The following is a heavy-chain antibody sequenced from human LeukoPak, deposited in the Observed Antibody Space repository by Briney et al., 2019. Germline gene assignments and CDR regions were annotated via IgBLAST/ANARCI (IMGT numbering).Heavy chain of an antibody. D-gene: IGHD3-10*01. J-gene: IGHJ5*02. V-gene: IGHV4-39*07. CDR3: ARDFNGGEYNWFDP. CDR2: IYYSGST. Sequence: SSQTLSLTCTVSGGSISSSSYYWGWIRQPPGKGLEWIGSIYYSGSTYYNPSLKSRVTISVDTSKNQFSLKLSSVTAADTAVYYCARDFNGGEYNWFDPWGQGTLVTVSS. CDR1: GGSISSSSYY.